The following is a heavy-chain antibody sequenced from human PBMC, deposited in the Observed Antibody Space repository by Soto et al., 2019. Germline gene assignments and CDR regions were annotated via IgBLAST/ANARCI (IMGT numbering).Heavy chain of an antibody. J-gene: IGHJ4*02. V-gene: IGHV3-23*01. CDR1: GFTFSSCA. D-gene: IGHD3-22*01. CDR2: ISGSGGST. Sequence: GGSLRLSCAASGFTFSSCAMSWVRQAPGKGLEWVSVISGSGGSTYYADSVKGRFTISRDNSKNTLYLQMNSLRAEDTAVYYCAKGASVVGCYYFDYWGQGTLVTVSS. CDR3: AKGASVVGCYYFDY.